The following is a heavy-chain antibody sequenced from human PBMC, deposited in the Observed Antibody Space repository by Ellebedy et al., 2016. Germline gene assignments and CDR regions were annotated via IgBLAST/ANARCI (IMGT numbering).Heavy chain of an antibody. J-gene: IGHJ6*02. CDR2: IKQDGSEK. CDR3: ARESPSSGWYPPLSYYYYGMDV. Sequence: GVSLRLSCAASGFTFSSYWMSWVRQAPGKGLEWVANIKQDGSEKYYVDSVKGRFTISRDNAKNSLYLQMNSLRAEDTAVYYCARESPSSGWYPPLSYYYYGMDVWGQGTTVTVSS. V-gene: IGHV3-7*04. CDR1: GFTFSSYW. D-gene: IGHD6-19*01.